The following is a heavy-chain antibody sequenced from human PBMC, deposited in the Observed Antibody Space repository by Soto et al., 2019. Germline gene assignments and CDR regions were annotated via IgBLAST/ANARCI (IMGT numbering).Heavy chain of an antibody. CDR3: AKYYGSGSYYHFDY. Sequence: GGSLRLSCAASGFTFSNYAMSWVRQAPGKGLEWVSAISGSGGSTFYADSVKGRFTISRDNPKNTLYLQMNSLRAEDTAVYYCAKYYGSGSYYHFDYWGQGTLVTVSS. D-gene: IGHD3-10*01. CDR1: GFTFSNYA. CDR2: ISGSGGST. V-gene: IGHV3-23*01. J-gene: IGHJ4*02.